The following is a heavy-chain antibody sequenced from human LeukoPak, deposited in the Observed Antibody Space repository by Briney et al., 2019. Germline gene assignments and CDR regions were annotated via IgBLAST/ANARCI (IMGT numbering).Heavy chain of an antibody. CDR1: GFTFSSYA. CDR2: ISGSGGST. J-gene: IGHJ4*02. Sequence: GGSLRLSCAASGFTFSSYAMSWVRQAPGKGLEWVSAISGSGGSTYYADSVKGRFTISRDNSKNTLYLQMNSLRAEDTAVYYSAREYSGSYYFYFDYWGQGTLVTVSS. CDR3: AREYSGSYYFYFDY. V-gene: IGHV3-23*01. D-gene: IGHD1-26*01.